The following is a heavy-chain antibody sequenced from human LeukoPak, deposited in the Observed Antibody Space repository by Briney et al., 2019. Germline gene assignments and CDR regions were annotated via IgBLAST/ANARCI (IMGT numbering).Heavy chain of an antibody. D-gene: IGHD6-19*01. V-gene: IGHV3-33*01. CDR2: IWYDGSNK. J-gene: IGHJ4*02. CDR3: AREQWLAPDY. CDR1: GFTFSSYG. Sequence: GGSLRLSCAASGFTFSSYGMHWVRQAPGKGLEGVAVIWYDGSNKYYADSVKGRFTISRDNSKNTLYLQMNSLRAEDTAVYYCAREQWLAPDYWGQGTLVTVSS.